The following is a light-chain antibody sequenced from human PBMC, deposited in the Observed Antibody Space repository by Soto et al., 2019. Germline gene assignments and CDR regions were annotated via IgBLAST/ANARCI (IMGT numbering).Light chain of an antibody. CDR1: QSVSSN. Sequence: EIVMTQSPATPSMSPGERATLSCRASQSVSSNLAWYQQKPGQAPRLLIYGASTRATGIPARFSGSGSGTEFTLTISSLQSEDFAVYYCQQYNNWPPWTFGQGTNVDIK. V-gene: IGKV3-15*01. CDR3: QQYNNWPPWT. J-gene: IGKJ1*01. CDR2: GAS.